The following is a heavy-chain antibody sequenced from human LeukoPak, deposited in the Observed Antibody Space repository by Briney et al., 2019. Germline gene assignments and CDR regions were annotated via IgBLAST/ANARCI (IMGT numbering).Heavy chain of an antibody. CDR2: IIPILGIA. D-gene: IGHD3-22*01. V-gene: IGHV1-69*02. CDR3: AREEAPEFYYDSSVYYYFD. CDR1: GGTFSSYT. Sequence: SVKVSCKASGGTFSSYTISWVRQAPGQGLEWMGRIIPILGIANYAQKFQGRVTITADKSTSTAYMELSSLRSEDTAVYYCAREEAPEFYYDSSVYYYFDWAQGTRVTVSS. J-gene: IGHJ4*02.